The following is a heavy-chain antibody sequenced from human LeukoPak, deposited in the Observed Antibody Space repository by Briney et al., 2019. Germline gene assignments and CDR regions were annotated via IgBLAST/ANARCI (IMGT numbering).Heavy chain of an antibody. CDR3: ARDRPNYYGSDGHYYRRDGDY. Sequence: GGSLRLSCAASGFTFSIYAMSWVRQAPGKGLQWVSSITSRGESTWYVDSVKGRFTITRDNSENRLYLQMHSLRAEDTAVYYCARDRPNYYGSDGHYYRRDGDYWGRGTLVSVSS. D-gene: IGHD3-22*01. CDR1: GFTFSIYA. CDR2: ITSRGEST. J-gene: IGHJ4*02. V-gene: IGHV3-23*01.